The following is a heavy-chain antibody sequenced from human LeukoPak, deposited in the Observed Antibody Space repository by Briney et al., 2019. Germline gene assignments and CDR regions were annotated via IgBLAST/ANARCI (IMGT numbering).Heavy chain of an antibody. Sequence: PPGGSLRLSCAASGFTFDDYTMHWVRQAPGKGLEWVSLISWDGGSTYYADSVKGRFTISRDNSKNSLYLQMNSLRTEDTALYYCAKDSYGSGSYHFDYWGQGTLVTVSS. CDR3: AKDSYGSGSYHFDY. J-gene: IGHJ4*02. D-gene: IGHD3-10*01. CDR1: GFTFDDYT. V-gene: IGHV3-43*01. CDR2: ISWDGGST.